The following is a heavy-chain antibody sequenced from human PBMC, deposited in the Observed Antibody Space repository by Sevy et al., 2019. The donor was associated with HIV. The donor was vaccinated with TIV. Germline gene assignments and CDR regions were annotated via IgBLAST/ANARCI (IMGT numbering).Heavy chain of an antibody. CDR3: AKGPPNYDSSGYYLFDY. CDR1: GFTFSSYA. V-gene: IGHV3-23*01. Sequence: GGSLRLSCAASGFTFSSYAMSWVRQAPGKGLEWVSAISGSGGSTYYADSVKGRFTISRDNSKNTLYLQMNSLRAEDTAEYYGAKGPPNYDSSGYYLFDYWGQGTLVTVSS. CDR2: ISGSGGST. D-gene: IGHD3-22*01. J-gene: IGHJ4*02.